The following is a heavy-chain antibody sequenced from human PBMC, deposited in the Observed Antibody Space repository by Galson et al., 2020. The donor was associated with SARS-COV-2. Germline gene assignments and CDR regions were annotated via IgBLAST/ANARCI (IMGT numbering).Heavy chain of an antibody. CDR3: AKEWPTHCSITTCTNGGVDY. D-gene: IGHD2-2*01. V-gene: IGHV3-23*01. Sequence: GESPKISCAASGFTLSNYAMRWVRQAPGKGLEWVAAMSGSAGSTYHPDSVKGRFTISRDNSKNTLYLQMGSLRAEDTAVYYCAKEWPTHCSITTCTNGGVDYWGQGTLVTVSS. CDR2: MSGSAGST. J-gene: IGHJ4*02. CDR1: GFTLSNYA.